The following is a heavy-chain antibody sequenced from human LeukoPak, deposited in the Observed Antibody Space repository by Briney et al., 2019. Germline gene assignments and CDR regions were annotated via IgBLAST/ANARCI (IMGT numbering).Heavy chain of an antibody. CDR2: ISGSGGST. D-gene: IGHD1-26*01. Sequence: GGSLRLSCAASGFTFSSYAMSWLRQAPGKGLEWLSSISGSGGSTYYADSVKGRFTISRDNSKNTLYLQMNSLRAEDTAVYYCATYSGSSWLNSPFAYCGQGTLVTVYS. CDR1: GFTFSSYA. V-gene: IGHV3-23*01. CDR3: ATYSGSSWLNSPFAY. J-gene: IGHJ4*02.